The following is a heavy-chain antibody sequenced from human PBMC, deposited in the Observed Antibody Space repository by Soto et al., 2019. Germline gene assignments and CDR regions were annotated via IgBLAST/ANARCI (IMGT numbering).Heavy chain of an antibody. CDR2: IWYDGSNK. Sequence: QVQLVESGGGVVQPGRSLRLSCAASVFTFSSYGMHWVRQAPGKGLEWVAVIWYDGSNKYYADSVKGRFTISRDNSKNTLYLQMNSLRAEDTAVYYCARVYDSSGYWYFDLWGRGTLVTVSS. CDR3: ARVYDSSGYWYFDL. D-gene: IGHD3-22*01. CDR1: VFTFSSYG. V-gene: IGHV3-33*01. J-gene: IGHJ2*01.